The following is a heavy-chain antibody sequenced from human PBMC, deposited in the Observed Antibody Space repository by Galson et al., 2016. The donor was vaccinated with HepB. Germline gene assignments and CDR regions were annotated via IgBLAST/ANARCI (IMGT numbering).Heavy chain of an antibody. J-gene: IGHJ4*02. V-gene: IGHV1-46*01. CDR1: GHTFTSYY. D-gene: IGHD3-9*01. Sequence: SVKVSCKASGHTFTSYYMHWVRQAPGQGLQWLGTIHPSGAYTTYAQRFDGRVTMTRDTATNTVYMELRALTSKDTAVYYCARANYNLLTGYYSGLDHWGQGTLVTVSS. CDR3: ARANYNLLTGYYSGLDH. CDR2: IHPSGAYT.